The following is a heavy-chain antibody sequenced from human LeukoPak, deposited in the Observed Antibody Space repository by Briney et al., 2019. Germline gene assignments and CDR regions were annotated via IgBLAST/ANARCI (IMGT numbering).Heavy chain of an antibody. CDR3: AKLVVVAARFDY. Sequence: GGSLRLSCAAPGFTFSTYAMHWVRQAPVKGLEWVAIIPYDGSNKYYADSVKGRFTISRDNSKNTLYLQMNSLRAEDTAVYYCAKLVVVAARFDYWGQGTLVTVSS. D-gene: IGHD2-15*01. CDR2: IPYDGSNK. J-gene: IGHJ4*02. V-gene: IGHV3-30-3*01. CDR1: GFTFSTYA.